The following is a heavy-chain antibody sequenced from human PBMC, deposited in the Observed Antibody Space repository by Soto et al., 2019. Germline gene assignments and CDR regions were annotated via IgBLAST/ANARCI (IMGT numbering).Heavy chain of an antibody. Sequence: QVHLVESGGGVVQPGTSLRLSCVGSGFTFRSYVIHWVRQAPGKGLEWVALTSYDGSGKYYGDSVRGRFTISRDNSRNTVDLQMDSLRLEDTALYYCARWGTTGGLDVWGQGTRVSVSS. V-gene: IGHV3-30*19. J-gene: IGHJ1*01. D-gene: IGHD3-16*01. CDR1: GFTFRSYV. CDR2: TSYDGSGK. CDR3: ARWGTTGGLDV.